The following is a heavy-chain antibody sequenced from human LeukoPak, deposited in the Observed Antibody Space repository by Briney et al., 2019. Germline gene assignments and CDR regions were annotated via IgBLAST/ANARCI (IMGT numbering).Heavy chain of an antibody. J-gene: IGHJ4*02. D-gene: IGHD6-19*01. Sequence: SETLSLTCTVSGGSISNYYWSWIRQPPGKGLEWIGYIYYSGSTNYNPSLKSRVTISVDTSKNQFSLKLSSVTAADTAVYYRARGLYSSGWYPDYWGQGTLVTVSS. CDR3: ARGLYSSGWYPDY. CDR1: GGSISNYY. V-gene: IGHV4-59*01. CDR2: IYYSGST.